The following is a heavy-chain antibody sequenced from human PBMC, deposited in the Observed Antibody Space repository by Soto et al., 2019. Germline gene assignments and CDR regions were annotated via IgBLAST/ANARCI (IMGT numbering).Heavy chain of an antibody. CDR1: GFTFSSFG. D-gene: IGHD2-21*01. J-gene: IGHJ4*02. V-gene: IGHV3-30*19. Sequence: QGQLVESGGDVVQPGRSLRLSCAASGFTFSSFGMHWVRQAPGKGLEWVALISYGGSNAYYGDSVKGRFTISRDNSKNTLYLQMNTLRAEDSAVYYCAKVKMTYAIRGLYFDLWGQGTLVTVSS. CDR3: AKVKMTYAIRGLYFDL. CDR2: ISYGGSNA.